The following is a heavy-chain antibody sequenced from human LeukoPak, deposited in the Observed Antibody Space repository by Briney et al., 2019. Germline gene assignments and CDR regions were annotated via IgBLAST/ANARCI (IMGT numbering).Heavy chain of an antibody. Sequence: TGGSLRLSCAASGFIFSNYWMNWVRQAPGKGLEWVANINQDGSEKYYVDSVKGRFTTSRDSAKNSLYLQMNSLRAEDTAVYYCARDRPPYFSGSYYNIWGQGTLVTVSS. CDR3: ARDRPPYFSGSYYNI. CDR2: INQDGSEK. CDR1: GFIFSNYW. D-gene: IGHD3-10*01. J-gene: IGHJ4*02. V-gene: IGHV3-7*01.